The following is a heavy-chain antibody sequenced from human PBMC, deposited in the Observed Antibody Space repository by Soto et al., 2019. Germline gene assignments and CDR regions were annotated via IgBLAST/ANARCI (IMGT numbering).Heavy chain of an antibody. V-gene: IGHV4-39*01. CDR3: ARLFPRVVPAAIYFDY. CDR2: IYYSGSS. CDR1: GGSISSSSYY. J-gene: IGHJ4*02. D-gene: IGHD2-2*01. Sequence: SETLSLTCAVSGGSISSSSYYWGWIRQPPGKGLEWIGSIYYSGSSYYNPSLKSRVTISVDTSKNQFSLKLSSVTAADTAVYYCARLFPRVVPAAIYFDYWGQGTLVTVSS.